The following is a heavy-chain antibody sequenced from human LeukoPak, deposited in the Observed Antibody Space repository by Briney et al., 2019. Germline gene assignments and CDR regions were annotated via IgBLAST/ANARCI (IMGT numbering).Heavy chain of an antibody. Sequence: GASVKGSCKASGYTFTGYYMHWVRQAPGQGLEWMGWINPNSGGTNYAQKFQGRVTMTRDTSISTAYMELSRLRSDDTAVYYCARDATIFGVVTNWFDPWGQGTLVTVSS. J-gene: IGHJ5*02. CDR3: ARDATIFGVVTNWFDP. CDR2: INPNSGGT. CDR1: GYTFTGYY. D-gene: IGHD3-3*01. V-gene: IGHV1-2*02.